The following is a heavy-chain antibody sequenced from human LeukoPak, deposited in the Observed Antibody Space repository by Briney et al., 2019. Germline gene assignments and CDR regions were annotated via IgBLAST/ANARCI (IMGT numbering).Heavy chain of an antibody. V-gene: IGHV3-21*01. D-gene: IGHD3-9*01. CDR3: ARDESDYDVLTGYMEYYYYGMDV. CDR1: GFTFSYHS. CDR2: ISSSGSYI. J-gene: IGHJ6*02. Sequence: GGSLSLSCAASGFTFSYHSMNWVRQPPGKGLEWVSSISSSGSYIYYADSVKGRVTISRDNAKNSLHLPMHTLRVEDTAVYYCARDESDYDVLTGYMEYYYYGMDVWGQGTTVTVSS.